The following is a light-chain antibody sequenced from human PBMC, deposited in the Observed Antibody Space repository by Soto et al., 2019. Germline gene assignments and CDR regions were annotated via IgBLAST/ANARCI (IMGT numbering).Light chain of an antibody. Sequence: QSALTQPASVSGSPGQSITISCTGTSSDVGGYNYVSWHQQHPGKAPKLMIYEVSNRPSGVSNRFSGSKSGNTASLTISGLQAEDEADYCCSSYTSSSTGVVFGGGTKLTVL. CDR3: SSYTSSSTGVV. CDR1: SSDVGGYNY. J-gene: IGLJ2*01. CDR2: EVS. V-gene: IGLV2-14*01.